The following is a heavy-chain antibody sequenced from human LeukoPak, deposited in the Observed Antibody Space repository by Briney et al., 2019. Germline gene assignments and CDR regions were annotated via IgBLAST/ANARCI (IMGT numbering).Heavy chain of an antibody. V-gene: IGHV1-69*13. CDR3: ARSLYGGNTADAFDI. J-gene: IGHJ3*02. CDR1: GYTFTSYY. Sequence: SVRVSCKASGYTFTSYYMHWVRQAPGQGLEWMGGIIPIFGTANYAQKFQGRVTITADESTSTAYMELSSLRSEDTAVYYCARSLYGGNTADAFDIWGQGTMVTVSS. CDR2: IIPIFGTA. D-gene: IGHD4-23*01.